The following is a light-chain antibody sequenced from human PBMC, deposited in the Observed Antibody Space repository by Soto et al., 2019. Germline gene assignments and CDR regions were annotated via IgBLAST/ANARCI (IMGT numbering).Light chain of an antibody. CDR3: QQRSNWPPKIT. CDR2: DAS. V-gene: IGKV3-11*01. Sequence: EILFAQSPAPLTFSPGERATPSCTARQSVSIYLAWYQQKPGQAPRLLIYDASNRATGIPARFSGSGSGTDFTLTISSLEPEDFAVYYCQQRSNWPPKITVGQGTRLEIK. CDR1: QSVSIY. J-gene: IGKJ5*01.